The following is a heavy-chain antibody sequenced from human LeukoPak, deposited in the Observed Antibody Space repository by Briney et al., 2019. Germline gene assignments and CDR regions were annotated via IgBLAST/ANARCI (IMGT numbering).Heavy chain of an antibody. CDR1: GGSLISDY. CDR3: ARDFWSGYYGYFDY. D-gene: IGHD3-3*01. Sequence: PSETLSLTCTVSGGSLISDYWSWIRQPPGKGLEWIGYIYYSGSTNYNPSLKSRVTISVDTSKNQFSLKLSSVTAADTAVYYCARDFWSGYYGYFDYWGQGTLVTVSS. CDR2: IYYSGST. V-gene: IGHV4-59*01. J-gene: IGHJ4*02.